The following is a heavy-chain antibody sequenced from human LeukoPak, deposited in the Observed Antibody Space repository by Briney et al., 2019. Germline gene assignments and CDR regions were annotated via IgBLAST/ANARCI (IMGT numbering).Heavy chain of an antibody. Sequence: PSETLSLTCTVSGGSISSYYWSWIRQPAGKGLEWIGRIYTSGSTNYNPSLKSRVTISVDTSKNQFSLKLSSVTAADTAVYYCARHDYYDSSGYQPSFDYWGQGTLVTVSS. V-gene: IGHV4-4*07. CDR1: GGSISSYY. D-gene: IGHD3-22*01. CDR2: IYTSGST. CDR3: ARHDYYDSSGYQPSFDY. J-gene: IGHJ4*02.